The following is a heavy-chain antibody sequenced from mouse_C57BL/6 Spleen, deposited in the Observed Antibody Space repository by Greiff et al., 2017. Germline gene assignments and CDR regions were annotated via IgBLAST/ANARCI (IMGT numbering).Heavy chain of an antibody. V-gene: IGHV5-4*03. CDR3: ARANDYDCFDY. CDR1: GFTFSSYA. CDR2: ISDGGSYT. D-gene: IGHD2-4*01. J-gene: IGHJ2*01. Sequence: EVKLVESGGGLVKPGGSLKLSCAASGFTFSSYAMSWVRQTPEKRLEWVATISDGGSYTYYPDNVKGRITISRDNAKNNLYLQMSPLKAEDTAMYYCARANDYDCFDYWGQGTTLTVSS.